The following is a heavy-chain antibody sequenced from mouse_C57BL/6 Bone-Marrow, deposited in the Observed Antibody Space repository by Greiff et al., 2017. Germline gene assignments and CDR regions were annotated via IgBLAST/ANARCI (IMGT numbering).Heavy chain of an antibody. CDR2: IYPRSGNT. CDR3: ARRGAVLGWVAY. J-gene: IGHJ3*01. D-gene: IGHD4-1*01. V-gene: IGHV1-81*01. Sequence: ESGAELARPGASVKLSCKASGYTFTSYGISWVKQRTGQGLEWIGEIYPRSGNTYYNEKFKGKATLTADKSSSTAYMELRSLTAEDSAVDFCARRGAVLGWVAYWGQGTLVTVSA. CDR1: GYTFTSYG.